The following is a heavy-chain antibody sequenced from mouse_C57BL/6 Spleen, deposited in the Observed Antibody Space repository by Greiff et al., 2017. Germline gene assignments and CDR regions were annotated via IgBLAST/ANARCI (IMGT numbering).Heavy chain of an antibody. V-gene: IGHV1-78*01. D-gene: IGHD1-1*01. CDR2: IYPRGGST. CDR1: GYTFTDYT. J-gene: IGHJ4*01. Sequence: VKLQESDAELVKPGASVKISCKASGYTFTDYTIHWMKQRPEQGLEWIGYIYPRGGSTKYNEKFKGQATMTADKSSSTAYMQLNSLTSEDSAVYVCARDYDYGSSHYYAMEYWGQGTSVTVSS. CDR3: ARDYDYGSSHYYAMEY.